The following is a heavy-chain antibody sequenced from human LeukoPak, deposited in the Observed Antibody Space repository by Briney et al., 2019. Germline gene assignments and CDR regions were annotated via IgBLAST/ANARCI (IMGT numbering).Heavy chain of an antibody. V-gene: IGHV3-30-3*01. CDR2: ISYDGSNK. CDR1: GFTFSSYA. D-gene: IGHD2-15*01. Sequence: HPGGSLRLSCAASGFTFSSYAMHWVRQAPGKGLEWVAVISYDGSNKYYADSVKGRFTISRDNSKNTLYLQMNSLRAEDTAVYYCARRRGGSYGYWGQGTLVTVSS. CDR3: ARRRGGSYGY. J-gene: IGHJ4*02.